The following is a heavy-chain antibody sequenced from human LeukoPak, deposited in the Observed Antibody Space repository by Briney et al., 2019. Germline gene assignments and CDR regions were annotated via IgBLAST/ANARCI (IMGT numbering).Heavy chain of an antibody. CDR1: GYTFTSYY. D-gene: IGHD2-2*01. Sequence: GASVKVSCKASGYTFTSYYMHWVRQAPGQGLEWMGIINHSGGSTSYAQKFQGRVTMTRDMSTSTVYMELSSLRSEDTAVYYCARTEGYCSSTSCYAGEHFDYWGQGTLVTVSS. J-gene: IGHJ4*02. V-gene: IGHV1-46*01. CDR3: ARTEGYCSSTSCYAGEHFDY. CDR2: INHSGGST.